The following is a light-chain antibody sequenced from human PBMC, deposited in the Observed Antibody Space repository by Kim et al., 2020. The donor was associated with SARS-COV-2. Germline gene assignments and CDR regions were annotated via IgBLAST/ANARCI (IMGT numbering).Light chain of an antibody. CDR1: SSDVGGYKF. CDR2: EVN. J-gene: IGLJ3*02. CDR3: SSYAGSNWV. V-gene: IGLV2-8*01. Sequence: QSALTQPPSASGSPGQSVTISCTGTSSDVGGYKFVSWYQQYPGKVPKLMIYEVNKRPSGVPDRFSASKSGNTASLTVSGLQAEDEADYYCSSYAGSNWVFGGGTKLTVL.